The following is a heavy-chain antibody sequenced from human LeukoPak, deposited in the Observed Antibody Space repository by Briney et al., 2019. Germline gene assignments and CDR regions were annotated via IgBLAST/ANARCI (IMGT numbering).Heavy chain of an antibody. D-gene: IGHD5-18*01. CDR3: GKDPIAGYCYGDYYYYGMDV. CDR2: IIGSGVST. V-gene: IGHV3-23*01. Sequence: GGSLRLSCAASVFTFSSDAMSWVRQAPGKGLEWVSAIIGSGVSTYYAHSAKGWFTISRDNSKNTLYLQMNTLRAQDPRSYYIGKDPIAGYCYGDYYYYGMDVWGEGTTVTVPS. CDR1: VFTFSSDA. J-gene: IGHJ6*01.